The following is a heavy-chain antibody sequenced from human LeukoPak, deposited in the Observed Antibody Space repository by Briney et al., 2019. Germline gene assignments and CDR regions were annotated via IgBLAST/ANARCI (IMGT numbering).Heavy chain of an antibody. D-gene: IGHD3-3*01. CDR3: AKDRSLWSGYEFDY. CDR1: GFTFSSYG. CDR2: ISYDGSNK. V-gene: IGHV3-30*18. J-gene: IGHJ4*02. Sequence: PGGSLRLSCAASGFTFSSYGMHWVRQAPGKGLEGVAVISYDGSNKYYADSVKGRFTISRDNSKNTLYLQMNSLRAEDTAVYYCAKDRSLWSGYEFDYWGQGTLVTVSS.